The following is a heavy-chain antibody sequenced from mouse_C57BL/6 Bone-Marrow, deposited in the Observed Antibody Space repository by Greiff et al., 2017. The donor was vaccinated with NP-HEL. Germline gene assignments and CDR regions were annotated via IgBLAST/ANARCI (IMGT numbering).Heavy chain of an antibody. CDR1: GYTFTSYW. Sequence: QVQLQQPAAELVKPGASVKLSCKASGYTFTSYWMHWVKQRPGQGLEWIGMIHPNSGSTNYNEKFKSKATLTVDKSSSTAYMQLSSLTSEDSAVYYCARGGGSGYPYYFDYWGQGTTLTVSS. V-gene: IGHV1-64*01. CDR3: ARGGGSGYPYYFDY. D-gene: IGHD3-2*02. J-gene: IGHJ2*01. CDR2: IHPNSGST.